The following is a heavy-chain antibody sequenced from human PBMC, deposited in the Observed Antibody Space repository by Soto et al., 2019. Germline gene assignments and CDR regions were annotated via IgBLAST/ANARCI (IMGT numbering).Heavy chain of an antibody. CDR3: ARRARPDFFHMGV. Sequence: EVQLAESGGGLAQPGGSLRLSCAASGFTLSGYAMDWVRQAPGKGLEYVSGISSNGVGTYYANSVQGRFTISRDNSKNTVYLPMGRPGTEDMAVYYCARRARPDFFHMGVWGKGTTVTVS. CDR1: GFTLSGYA. V-gene: IGHV3-64*01. J-gene: IGHJ6*03. D-gene: IGHD6-6*01. CDR2: ISSNGVGT.